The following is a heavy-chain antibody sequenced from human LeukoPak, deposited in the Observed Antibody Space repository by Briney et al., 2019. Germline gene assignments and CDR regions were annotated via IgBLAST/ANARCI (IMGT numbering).Heavy chain of an antibody. CDR3: ARAGNTRFDY. D-gene: IGHD2/OR15-2a*01. CDR2: ISGRDGST. CDR1: GFTFSNVW. V-gene: IGHV3-23*01. J-gene: IGHJ4*02. Sequence: GGSLRLSCAASGFTFSNVWMSWVRQAPGKGLEWVSGISGRDGSTYYADSVKGRFTISRDNSKNTLYLQMNSLRAEDTAVYYCARAGNTRFDYWGQGTLVTVSS.